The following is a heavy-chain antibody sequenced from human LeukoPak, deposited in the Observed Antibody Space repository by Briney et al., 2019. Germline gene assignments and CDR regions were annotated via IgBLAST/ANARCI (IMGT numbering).Heavy chain of an antibody. D-gene: IGHD2-2*01. Sequence: GGSLRLSCAASGFTFDIYAMTWVRQAPGKGPDWVSGISASANSTYYADSVKGRFIISRDNSKNTLYLQMNSLRVDDMAVYYCARGPSCTSASCYVIGALDIWGLGTTVTVSS. CDR2: ISASANST. V-gene: IGHV3-23*01. J-gene: IGHJ3*02. CDR1: GFTFDIYA. CDR3: ARGPSCTSASCYVIGALDI.